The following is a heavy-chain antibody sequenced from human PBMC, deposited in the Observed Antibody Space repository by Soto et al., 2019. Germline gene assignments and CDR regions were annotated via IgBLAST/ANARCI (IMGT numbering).Heavy chain of an antibody. V-gene: IGHV4-31*03. D-gene: IGHD1-26*01. Sequence: KASETLSLTCSVSGGSMRSEGYYWSWIRQHPGKGLEWIGYIYYSGLTDYNPSLKSRLTISVDKSKNEFYLKMRSVTAADTAVYYCARDGGVGPRFDYWGQGTLVTVSS. J-gene: IGHJ4*02. CDR1: GGSMRSEGYY. CDR2: IYYSGLT. CDR3: ARDGGVGPRFDY.